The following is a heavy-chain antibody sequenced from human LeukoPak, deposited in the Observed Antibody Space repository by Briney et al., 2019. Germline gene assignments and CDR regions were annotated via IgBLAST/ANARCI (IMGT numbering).Heavy chain of an antibody. Sequence: SETLSLTCAVYGGSFSGYYWSWIRQPPGKGLEWIGYIYYTGNTNYNPSLKSRVTISVDPSENQFSLRLGSVTAADTAIYYCARDGTSGFDYWGQGTLVTVSS. CDR2: IYYTGNT. J-gene: IGHJ4*02. D-gene: IGHD1-1*01. CDR3: ARDGTSGFDY. V-gene: IGHV4-59*01. CDR1: GGSFSGYY.